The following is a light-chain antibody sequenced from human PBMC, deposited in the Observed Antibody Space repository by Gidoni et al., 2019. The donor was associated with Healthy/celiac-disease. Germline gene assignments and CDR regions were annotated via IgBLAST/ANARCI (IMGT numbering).Light chain of an antibody. CDR3: QQRSNWPPIT. Sequence: STGERATLSCRASQSVSSYLAWYQQKPGQDPRLLIYDASNRATGIPARFSGSGSGTDFTLTISSLEPEDFAVYYCQQRSNWPPITFGQGTRLEIK. J-gene: IGKJ5*01. CDR1: QSVSSY. CDR2: DAS. V-gene: IGKV3-11*01.